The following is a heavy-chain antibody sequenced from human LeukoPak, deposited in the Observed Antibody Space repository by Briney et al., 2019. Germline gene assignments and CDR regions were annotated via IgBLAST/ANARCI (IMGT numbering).Heavy chain of an antibody. D-gene: IGHD3-10*01. CDR3: AKDLQRITMVRGVIISSHGMDV. Sequence: GGSLRLSCAASGFTFSSYAMSWVRQAPGKGLEWVSAISGSGGSTYYTDSVKGRFTISRDNSKNTLYLQMNSLRAEDTAVYYCAKDLQRITMVRGVIISSHGMDVWGQGTTVTVSS. J-gene: IGHJ6*02. CDR1: GFTFSSYA. CDR2: ISGSGGST. V-gene: IGHV3-23*01.